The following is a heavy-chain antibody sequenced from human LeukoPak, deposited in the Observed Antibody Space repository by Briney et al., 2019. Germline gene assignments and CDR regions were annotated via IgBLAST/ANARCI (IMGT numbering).Heavy chain of an antibody. CDR2: MNPNSGNT. Sequence: ASVKVSCKASGYTFTSYDINWVRQATGQGLEWMGWMNPNSGNTGYAQKFQGRVTMARNTSISTAYMELSSLRSEDTAVYYCAREYCSGGSCPAEYFQHWGQGTLVTVSS. CDR1: GYTFTSYD. V-gene: IGHV1-8*01. CDR3: AREYCSGGSCPAEYFQH. D-gene: IGHD2-15*01. J-gene: IGHJ1*01.